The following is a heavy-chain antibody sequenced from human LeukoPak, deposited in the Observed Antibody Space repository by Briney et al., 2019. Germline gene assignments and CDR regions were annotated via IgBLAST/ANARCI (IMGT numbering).Heavy chain of an antibody. CDR3: ARGPREYCSSTSCYPNWFDP. V-gene: IGHV3-7*01. D-gene: IGHD2-2*01. J-gene: IGHJ5*02. Sequence: GGSLRLSCAASGFTFSSYWMSWVRQAPGKGLEWVANIKYDRSEKYSVDSVKGRFTISRDNAKRSLYLQMNSLRAEDTAVYYCARGPREYCSSTSCYPNWFDPWGQGTLVTVSS. CDR2: IKYDRSEK. CDR1: GFTFSSYW.